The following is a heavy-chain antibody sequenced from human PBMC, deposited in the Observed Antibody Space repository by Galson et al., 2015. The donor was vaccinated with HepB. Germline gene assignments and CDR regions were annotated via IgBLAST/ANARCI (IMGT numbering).Heavy chain of an antibody. CDR2: IYSGDSDT. Sequence: QSGAEVKKPRESLKISCKGSGYSFTSYWIGWVRQMPGKGLEWMGIIYSGDSDTRYSPSFQGQVTISADKSISTAYLQWSSLKASDTAMYYCARYMARGGYDILTGLVMDVWGKGTTVTVSS. V-gene: IGHV5-51*03. CDR3: ARYMARGGYDILTGLVMDV. D-gene: IGHD3-9*01. J-gene: IGHJ6*03. CDR1: GYSFTSYW.